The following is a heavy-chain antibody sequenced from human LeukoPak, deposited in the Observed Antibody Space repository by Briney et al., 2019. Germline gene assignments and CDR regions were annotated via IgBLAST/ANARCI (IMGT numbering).Heavy chain of an antibody. J-gene: IGHJ3*02. V-gene: IGHV4-4*02. CDR3: ARDCSGDGCYSRTLAI. Sequence: PSGTLSLTCAVSGVSIVSNYWWNWVRQSPGQGLEWIGQIHHSGSTIYNPSLKSRVTISVDKSRSQLSLKVDSVTAADSAVYYCARDCSGDGCYSRTLAIWGQGTMVIVPS. D-gene: IGHD2-15*01. CDR1: GVSIVSNYW. CDR2: IHHSGST.